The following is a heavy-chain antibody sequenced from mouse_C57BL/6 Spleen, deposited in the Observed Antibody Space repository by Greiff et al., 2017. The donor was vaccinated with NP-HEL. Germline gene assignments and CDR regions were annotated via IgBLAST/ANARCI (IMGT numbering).Heavy chain of an antibody. CDR3: AKERSSSYWYFDV. J-gene: IGHJ1*03. V-gene: IGHV2-5*01. Sequence: VKLMESGPGLVQPSQSLSITCTVSGFSLTSYGVHWVRQSPGKGLEWLGVIWRGGSTDYNAAFMSRLSITKDNSKSQVFFKMNSLQADDTAIYYCAKERSSSYWYFDVWGTGTTVTVSS. CDR1: GFSLTSYG. D-gene: IGHD1-1*01. CDR2: IWRGGST.